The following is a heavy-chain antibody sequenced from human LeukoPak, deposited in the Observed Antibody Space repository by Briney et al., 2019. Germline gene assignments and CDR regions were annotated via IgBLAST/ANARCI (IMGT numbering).Heavy chain of an antibody. CDR3: ARESIAAAVVGAFDI. V-gene: IGHV3-30-3*01. CDR2: ISYDGSNK. D-gene: IGHD6-13*01. CDR1: GFTFSSYA. Sequence: GRSLRLSCAASGFTFSSYAMHWVRQAPGKGLEWVAVISYDGSNKYYADSVKGRFTISRDNSKNTLYLQMNSLRAEDTAVYYCARESIAAAVVGAFDIWGRGTMVTVSS. J-gene: IGHJ3*02.